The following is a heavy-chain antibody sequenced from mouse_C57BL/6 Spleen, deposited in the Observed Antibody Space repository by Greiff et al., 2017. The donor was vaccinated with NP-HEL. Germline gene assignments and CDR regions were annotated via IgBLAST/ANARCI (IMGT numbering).Heavy chain of an antibody. Sequence: QVHVKQPGAELVKPGASVKLSCKASGYTFTSYWMQWVKQRPGQGLEWIGEIDPSDSYTNYNQKFKGKATLTVDTSSSTAYMQLSSLTSEDSAVYYCARSDNSNPWFAYWGQGTLVTVSA. CDR1: GYTFTSYW. J-gene: IGHJ3*01. D-gene: IGHD2-5*01. V-gene: IGHV1-50*01. CDR2: IDPSDSYT. CDR3: ARSDNSNPWFAY.